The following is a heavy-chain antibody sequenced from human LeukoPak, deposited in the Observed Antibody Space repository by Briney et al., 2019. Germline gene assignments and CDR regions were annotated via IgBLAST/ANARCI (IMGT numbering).Heavy chain of an antibody. CDR3: AKDRYSGSYFEYFDY. J-gene: IGHJ4*02. D-gene: IGHD1-26*01. Sequence: GGSLRLSCAASGFTFSSYAMSWVRQAPGKGLEWVSAISGSGGSTYYADSVKGRFTISRDNSKNTLYLQMNSLRAEDTAVYYCAKDRYSGSYFEYFDYWGQGTLVTVSS. V-gene: IGHV3-23*01. CDR1: GFTFSSYA. CDR2: ISGSGGST.